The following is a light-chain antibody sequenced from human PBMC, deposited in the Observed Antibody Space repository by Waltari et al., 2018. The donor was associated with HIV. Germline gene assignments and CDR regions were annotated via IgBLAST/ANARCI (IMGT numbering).Light chain of an antibody. CDR3: SSYAGSTVI. Sequence: QSAVTQPPSASGSPARPVSISCTGTSTGVGGLKYVSWYQQHPGTAPKLIIYEVSKRPSGVPDRFSGSKSGNAASLTVSGLQADDEADFYCSSYAGSTVIFGGGTKLTVL. V-gene: IGLV2-8*01. CDR1: STGVGGLKY. CDR2: EVS. J-gene: IGLJ2*01.